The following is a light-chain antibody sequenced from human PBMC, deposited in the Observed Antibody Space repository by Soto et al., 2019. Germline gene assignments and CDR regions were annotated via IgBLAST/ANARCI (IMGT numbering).Light chain of an antibody. CDR3: PQYGALPPT. J-gene: IGKJ4*01. CDR1: QTVSNTY. CDR2: GAS. Sequence: EIVLTQFPGALSLSPGERVTLSCRASQTVSNTYLAGYQQKSGQAPKFLIYGASNRATGIPDRFSGSGSGTDFTLTISRLEPEDFAVYYCPQYGALPPTFGGGTKVEIK. V-gene: IGKV3-20*01.